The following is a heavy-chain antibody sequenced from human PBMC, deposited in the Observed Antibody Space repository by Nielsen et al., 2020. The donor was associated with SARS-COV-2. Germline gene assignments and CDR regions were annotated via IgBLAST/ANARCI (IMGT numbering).Heavy chain of an antibody. Sequence: GESLKISCAASGFTFSSYAMSWVRQAPGKGLEWVSAISGSGGSTYYADSVKGRFTISRDNSKNTLYLQMNSLRAEDTAVYYCAGRTGFGAPRDYYMDVWGKGTTVTVSS. CDR3: AGRTGFGAPRDYYMDV. V-gene: IGHV3-23*01. CDR2: ISGSGGST. D-gene: IGHD7-27*01. CDR1: GFTFSSYA. J-gene: IGHJ6*03.